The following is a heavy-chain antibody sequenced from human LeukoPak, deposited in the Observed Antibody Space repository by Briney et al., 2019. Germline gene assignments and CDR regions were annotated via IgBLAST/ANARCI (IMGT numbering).Heavy chain of an antibody. CDR1: GGSVSSYQ. D-gene: IGHD6-13*01. CDR2: ISYSGNT. Sequence: SETLSLTCTVSGGSVSSYQWGWIRQPPGKGLEWIAYISYSGNTNYNPSLRSRVTISIDTSKNQFSLRLSSVTAADTAVYYCARRAAAGTGWYFDLWGRGTLVTVSS. V-gene: IGHV4-59*02. CDR3: ARRAAAGTGWYFDL. J-gene: IGHJ2*01.